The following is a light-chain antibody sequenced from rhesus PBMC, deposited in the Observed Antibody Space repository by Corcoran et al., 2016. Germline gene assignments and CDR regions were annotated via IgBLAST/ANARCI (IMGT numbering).Light chain of an antibody. CDR3: LQDIQLPYS. Sequence: DIVMTQTPLSLPVTPGEPASISCRSSQSLLHSNGYTYLFWYLQKPGQSPQLLISLGSNRASGVRDRVRGSGSGTDFTLKISRVEAEDVGVYYCLQDIQLPYSFGQGTKVEIK. CDR2: LGS. CDR1: QSLLHSNGYTY. J-gene: IGKJ2*01. V-gene: IGKV2-78*01.